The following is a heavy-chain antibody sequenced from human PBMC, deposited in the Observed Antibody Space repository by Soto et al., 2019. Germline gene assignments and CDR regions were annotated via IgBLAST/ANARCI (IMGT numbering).Heavy chain of an antibody. D-gene: IGHD1-1*01. V-gene: IGHV3-23*01. J-gene: IGHJ5*02. CDR3: ARGVPFSGTGSHWLDP. CDR2: ISHNSVYT. CDR1: GFNFGASD. Sequence: PGGSLRLSCAASGFNFGASDMFWVRQTPGKGLEWVSAISHNSVYTYTADSVKGRFTISRDNSRNTLYLQMSSLRAEDTAVYYCARGVPFSGTGSHWLDPWGQGTLVTVSS.